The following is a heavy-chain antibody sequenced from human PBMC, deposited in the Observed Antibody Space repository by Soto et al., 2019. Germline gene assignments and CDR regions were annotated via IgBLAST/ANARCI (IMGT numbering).Heavy chain of an antibody. Sequence: ASVKVSCKASGYTFTGYAMHWVRQAPGQRLEWMGWINAGNGNTKYSQKFQGRVTITRDTSASTAYLELSSLRSEDTAVYYCARAVALPADFAYWGQGTLVIVSS. J-gene: IGHJ4*02. V-gene: IGHV1-3*01. CDR2: INAGNGNT. D-gene: IGHD2-21*02. CDR1: GYTFTGYA. CDR3: ARAVALPADFAY.